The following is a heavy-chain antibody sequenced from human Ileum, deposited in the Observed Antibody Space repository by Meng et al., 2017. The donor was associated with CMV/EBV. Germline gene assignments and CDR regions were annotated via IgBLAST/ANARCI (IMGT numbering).Heavy chain of an antibody. D-gene: IGHD2-2*01. CDR2: ISSDSSYI. J-gene: IGHJ4*02. CDR1: GFTFSSYS. Sequence: GESLKISCAASGFTFSSYSMNWVRQAPGKGLEWVSSISSDSSYIYYADSVKGRFTISRDNAKNSLYLQMNSPRAEDTAVYYCARDRKGHQGLPAAIPGFDYWGQGTLVTVSS. V-gene: IGHV3-21*01. CDR3: ARDRKGHQGLPAAIPGFDY.